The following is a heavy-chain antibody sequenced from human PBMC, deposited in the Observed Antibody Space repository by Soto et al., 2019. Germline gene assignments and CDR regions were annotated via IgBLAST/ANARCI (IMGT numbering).Heavy chain of an antibody. CDR3: AREMRLVGAAFDI. CDR2: ISYDGSNK. Sequence: QVQLVESGGGVVQPGRSLRLSCAASGFTFSSYAMHWVRQAPGKGLEWVAVISYDGSNKYHADSVKGRFTISRDNSKNTLDLQMNSLRAEDTAVYYCAREMRLVGAAFDIWGQGTMVTVSS. D-gene: IGHD6-6*01. CDR1: GFTFSSYA. V-gene: IGHV3-30-3*01. J-gene: IGHJ3*02.